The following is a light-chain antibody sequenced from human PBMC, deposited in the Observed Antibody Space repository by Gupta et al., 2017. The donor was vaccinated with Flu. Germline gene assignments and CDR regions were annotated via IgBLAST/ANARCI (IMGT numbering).Light chain of an antibody. CDR1: SGSIASNY. J-gene: IGLJ2*01. CDR3: QSYDSSNQV. Sequence: NFMLTQPHSVSASPGKTVTISCTRSSGSIASNYVQWYQQRPGSSPTTVIYEDNQRPSGVPDRFSGSIDSSSTSASLTISGLKTEDEDDYYCQSYDSSNQVFGGGTKLTVL. CDR2: EDN. V-gene: IGLV6-57*01.